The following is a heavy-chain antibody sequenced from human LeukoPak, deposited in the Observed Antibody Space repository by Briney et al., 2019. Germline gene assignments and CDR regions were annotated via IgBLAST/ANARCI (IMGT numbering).Heavy chain of an antibody. V-gene: IGHV4-39*01. CDR2: IYYSGST. CDR3: ARLDRGYSGRQS. Sequence: GTLRLSCAASGFTFSNHGMNWVRQAPGKGLEWIGSIYYSGSTYYNPSLKSRVTISVDTSKNQFSLKLSSVTAADTAVYYCARLDRGYSGRQSWGQRTLVTVSS. CDR1: GFTFSNHGMN. D-gene: IGHD6-13*01. J-gene: IGHJ5*02.